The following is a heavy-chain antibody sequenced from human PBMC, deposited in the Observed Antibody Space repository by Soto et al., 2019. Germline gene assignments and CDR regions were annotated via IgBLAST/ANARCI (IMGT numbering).Heavy chain of an antibody. D-gene: IGHD6-19*01. CDR1: GGTFSSYT. Sequence: QVQLVQSGAEVKKPGSSVKVSCKASGGTFSSYTISWVRQAPGQGLEWMGRIIPILGITNYAQKFKGRVNITADKSTSTDYMELSSLRFEDRAVYYCASTMYTSGPYGMDVWGQGTTVTVSS. V-gene: IGHV1-69*02. CDR2: IIPILGIT. J-gene: IGHJ6*02. CDR3: ASTMYTSGPYGMDV.